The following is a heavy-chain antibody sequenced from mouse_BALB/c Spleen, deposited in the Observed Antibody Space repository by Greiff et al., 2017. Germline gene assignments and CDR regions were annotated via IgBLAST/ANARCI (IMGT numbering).Heavy chain of an antibody. D-gene: IGHD1-1*01. J-gene: IGHJ4*01. CDR2: IWWNDNK. V-gene: IGHV8-11*01. CDR1: GFSLSTYGIG. CDR3: ARIEEYYYGSPYAMDY. Sequence: QVTLKVSGPGILQPSQTLSLTCSFSGFSLSTYGIGVGWIRQPSGKGLEWLAHIWWNDNKYYNTALKSRLTISKDTSNNQVFLKIASVDTADTATYYCARIEEYYYGSPYAMDYWGQGTSVTVSS.